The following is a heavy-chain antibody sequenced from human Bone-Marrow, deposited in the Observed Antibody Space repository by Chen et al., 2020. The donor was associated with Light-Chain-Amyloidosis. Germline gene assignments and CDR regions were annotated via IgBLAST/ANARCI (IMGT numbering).Heavy chain of an antibody. CDR1: GYTFTYFI. CDR3: AKAAVDKPMGRYIWDF. D-gene: IGHD5-18*01. V-gene: IGHV1-2*07. CDR2: FNPKTLAT. J-gene: IGHJ4*02. Sequence: QVHLVQSGAEMKKPGASVKVSCKTSGYTFTYFIIHWLRQAPGQGLEWVGWFNPKTLATNYLHRYQERVIMTGDTSTSTAHMELTGLTSDDTAVYYCAKAAVDKPMGRYIWDFWGQGTLVTVSS.